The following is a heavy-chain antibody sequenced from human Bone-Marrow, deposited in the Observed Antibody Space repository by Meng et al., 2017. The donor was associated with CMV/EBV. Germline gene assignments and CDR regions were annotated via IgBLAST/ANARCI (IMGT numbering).Heavy chain of an antibody. Sequence: SETLSLTCSVSGGSISSGGYYWSWIRQHPGKGLEWIGYIYDSGSTYYNPSLKSRVTISEQTSKNRFSLKLSSVTAADTAVYDCARDRSGWGYFDYWGQGTRVTVYS. J-gene: IGHJ4*02. CDR1: GGSISSGGYY. CDR2: IYDSGST. D-gene: IGHD3-22*01. CDR3: ARDRSGWGYFDY. V-gene: IGHV4-31*03.